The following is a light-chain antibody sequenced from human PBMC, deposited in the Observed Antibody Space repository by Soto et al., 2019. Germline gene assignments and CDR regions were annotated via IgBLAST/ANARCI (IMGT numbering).Light chain of an antibody. V-gene: IGLV2-14*01. J-gene: IGLJ1*01. Sequence: QSALTQPASVSGSPGQSITISCTGNSSDVGGYNYVSWYQQHPGKAPKLMIYDVSNRPSGVSNRFSGSKSGNTASLTISGLQAEDEADYYCGSYTSSSTPYVFGTGTKLTVL. CDR1: SSDVGGYNY. CDR2: DVS. CDR3: GSYTSSSTPYV.